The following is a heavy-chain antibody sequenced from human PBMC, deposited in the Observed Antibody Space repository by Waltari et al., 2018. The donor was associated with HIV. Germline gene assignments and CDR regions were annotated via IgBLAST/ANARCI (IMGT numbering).Heavy chain of an antibody. J-gene: IGHJ6*02. CDR3: ARCCYYGSGSYPGYYYGMDV. V-gene: IGHV4-34*01. D-gene: IGHD3-10*01. CDR1: GGSFSGYY. Sequence: QVQLQQWGAGLLKPSATLSLTCAVYGGSFSGYYWSWIRQPPGKGLEWIGEINHSGSTNYNPSLKSRVTISVDTSKNQFSLKLSSVTAADTAVYYCARCCYYGSGSYPGYYYGMDVWGQGTTVTVSS. CDR2: INHSGST.